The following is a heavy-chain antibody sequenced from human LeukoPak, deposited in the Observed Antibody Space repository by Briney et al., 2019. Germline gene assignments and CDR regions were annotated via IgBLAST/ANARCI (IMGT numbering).Heavy chain of an antibody. Sequence: ASVKVSCKASGYTFTSYYMHWVRQAPGQGLEWMGGIIPIFGTANYAQKFQGRVTITADKSTSTAYMELSSLRSEDTAVYYCARAFNTYYYDSSGYSIDYWGQGTLVTVSS. CDR3: ARAFNTYYYDSSGYSIDY. J-gene: IGHJ4*02. D-gene: IGHD3-22*01. V-gene: IGHV1-69*06. CDR2: IIPIFGTA. CDR1: GYTFTSYY.